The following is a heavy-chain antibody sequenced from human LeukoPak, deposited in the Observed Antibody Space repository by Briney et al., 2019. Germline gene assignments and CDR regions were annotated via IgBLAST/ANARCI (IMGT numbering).Heavy chain of an antibody. CDR2: ISSSGSTI. D-gene: IGHD6-19*01. V-gene: IGHV3-48*03. CDR3: AREIIAVAGNAFDI. Sequence: PGGSLRLSCAASGFTFSSYEMNWVRQAPGKGLEWVSYISSSGSTIYYADSVKGRFTISRDNAKNSLYLQMNSLRAEDTAVYYCAREIIAVAGNAFDIWGQGTLVTVSS. CDR1: GFTFSSYE. J-gene: IGHJ3*02.